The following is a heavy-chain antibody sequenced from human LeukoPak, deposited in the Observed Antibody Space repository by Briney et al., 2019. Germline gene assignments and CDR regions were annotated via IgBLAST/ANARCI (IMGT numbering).Heavy chain of an antibody. CDR2: IKQDESEK. D-gene: IGHD4-17*01. Sequence: GGSLRLSCAASGFTFSAHWMSWVRQAPGKGLEWVANIKQDESEKSYVDSVKGRFTISRDNSKNTLYLQMNSLRAEDTAVYYCSYYGDYVPFDYWGQGTLVTVSS. J-gene: IGHJ4*02. CDR3: SYYGDYVPFDY. CDR1: GFTFSAHW. V-gene: IGHV3-7*01.